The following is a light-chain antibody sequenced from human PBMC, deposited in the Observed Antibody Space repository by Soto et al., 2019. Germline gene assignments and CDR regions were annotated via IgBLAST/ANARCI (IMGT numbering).Light chain of an antibody. CDR2: APS. CDR3: QQLYRYPRT. J-gene: IGKJ4*01. Sequence: IPGTKSQSVLSASVGSTVTITCRAIQTLSNDLAWYQQKPGKAPDLLINAPSTLQSGVPSRFSGSGSETEFSLTISALQPEDFATYYCQQLYRYPRTFGGGTKVDIK. V-gene: IGKV1-9*01. CDR1: QTLSND.